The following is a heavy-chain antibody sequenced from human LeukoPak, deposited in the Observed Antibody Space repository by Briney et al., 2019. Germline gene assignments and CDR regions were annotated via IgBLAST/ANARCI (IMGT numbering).Heavy chain of an antibody. CDR3: AKSRLWFGELPLFDY. CDR2: ISYDGSNK. J-gene: IGHJ4*02. CDR1: GFTFSIYG. Sequence: PGRSLRLSCAASGFTFSIYGMHWVRQAPGKGLEWVAVISYDGSNKYYADSVKGRFTIYRDNSKNTLYLQMNSLRAEDMAVYYCAKSRLWFGELPLFDYWGQGTLVTVSS. V-gene: IGHV3-30*18. D-gene: IGHD3-10*01.